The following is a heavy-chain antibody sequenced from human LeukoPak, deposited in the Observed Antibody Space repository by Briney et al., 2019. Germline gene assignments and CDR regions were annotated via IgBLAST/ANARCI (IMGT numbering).Heavy chain of an antibody. Sequence: PGGSLRLSCAASGFTFSSYSLNWIRQAPGKGLDWVSSISSSGTYIYYADSLKGRFTISRDNAKISLYLQMNSLRAEDTAVYYCARAGGAVAGLYYFDYWGQGTLVTVSS. CDR1: GFTFSSYS. CDR2: ISSSGTYI. V-gene: IGHV3-21*01. CDR3: ARAGGAVAGLYYFDY. J-gene: IGHJ4*02. D-gene: IGHD6-19*01.